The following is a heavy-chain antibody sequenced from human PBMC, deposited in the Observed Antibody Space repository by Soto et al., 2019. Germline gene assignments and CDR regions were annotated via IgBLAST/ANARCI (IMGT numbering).Heavy chain of an antibody. CDR1: GFTFSSYG. CDR2: ISYDGSNK. Sequence: GSLRLSCAASGFTFSSYGMHWVRQAPGKGLEWVAVISYDGSNKYYADSVKGRFTISRDNSKNTLYLQMNSLRAEDTAVYYCAGGSGTDLYWGQGTLVTVSS. CDR3: AGGSGTDLY. D-gene: IGHD3-10*01. V-gene: IGHV3-30*03. J-gene: IGHJ4*02.